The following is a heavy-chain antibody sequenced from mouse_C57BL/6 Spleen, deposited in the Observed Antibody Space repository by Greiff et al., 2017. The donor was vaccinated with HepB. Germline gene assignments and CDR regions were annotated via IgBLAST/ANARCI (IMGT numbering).Heavy chain of an antibody. Sequence: QVQLQQSGAELAKPGASVKLSCKASGYTFTSYWMHWVKQRPGQGLEWIGYINPSSGYTKYNQKFKDKATLTAGKSSSTAYMQLSSLTYEDSAVYYCARSTDSSGYTFAMDYWGQGTSVTVSS. CDR2: INPSSGYT. CDR1: GYTFTSYW. V-gene: IGHV1-7*01. J-gene: IGHJ4*01. CDR3: ARSTDSSGYTFAMDY. D-gene: IGHD3-2*02.